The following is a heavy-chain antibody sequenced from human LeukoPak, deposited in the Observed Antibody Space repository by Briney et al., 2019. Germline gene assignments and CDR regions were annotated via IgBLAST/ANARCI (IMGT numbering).Heavy chain of an antibody. V-gene: IGHV4-59*01. CDR2: IFFSGST. CDR1: GGSISSYY. CDR3: ARGEMATIEDAFDI. Sequence: SETLSLTCTVSGGSISSYYWSWIRQPPGKGLEWIGYIFFSGSTNYNPSLKSRVTMSVDTSKNQFSLNLSSVTAADTAVYYCARGEMATIEDAFDIWGQGTMVTVSS. D-gene: IGHD5-24*01. J-gene: IGHJ3*02.